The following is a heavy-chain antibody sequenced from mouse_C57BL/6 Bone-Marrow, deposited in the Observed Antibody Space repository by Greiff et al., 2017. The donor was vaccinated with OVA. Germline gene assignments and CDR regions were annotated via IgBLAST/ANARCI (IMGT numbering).Heavy chain of an antibody. Sequence: DVKLQESGGGLVQPKGSLKLSCAASGFTFNTYAMHWVRQAPGKGLEWVARIRSKSSNYATYYADSVKDRFTISRDDSQSMLYLQMNNLKTEDTAMYYCVRARSTVVADWYFDVWGTGTTVTVSS. J-gene: IGHJ1*03. V-gene: IGHV10-3*01. CDR1: GFTFNTYA. CDR3: VRARSTVVADWYFDV. CDR2: IRSKSSNYAT. D-gene: IGHD1-1*01.